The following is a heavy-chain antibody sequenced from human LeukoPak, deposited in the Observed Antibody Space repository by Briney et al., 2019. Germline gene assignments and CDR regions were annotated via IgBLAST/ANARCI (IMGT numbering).Heavy chain of an antibody. CDR1: GFTLSNHW. CDR2: ISYDGSNK. D-gene: IGHD3/OR15-3a*01. J-gene: IGHJ4*02. V-gene: IGHV3-30*18. CDR3: AKMRWTRGPIDY. Sequence: QVGGSLRLSCAASGFTLSNHWMTWVRRAPGKGLEWVAVISYDGSNKYYAGSVKGRFTISRDNSKNTLYLQMNSLRAEDTAVYYCAKMRWTRGPIDYWGQGTLVTVSS.